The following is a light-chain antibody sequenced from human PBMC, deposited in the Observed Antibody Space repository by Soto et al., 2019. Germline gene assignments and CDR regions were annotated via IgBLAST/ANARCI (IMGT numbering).Light chain of an antibody. V-gene: IGKV3-11*01. Sequence: EIVLTQSPATLSSSPGERATLSCRASQSVNSYLAWYQQKPGQPPRLLIYDASNRATGIPARFSGSGSGTDFTLTISSLEPEDFAVYYCQQRSNWPRTFGQGTKVDIK. CDR1: QSVNSY. CDR2: DAS. CDR3: QQRSNWPRT. J-gene: IGKJ1*01.